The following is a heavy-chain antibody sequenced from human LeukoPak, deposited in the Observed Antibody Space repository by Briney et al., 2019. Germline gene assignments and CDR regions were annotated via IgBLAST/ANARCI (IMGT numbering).Heavy chain of an antibody. J-gene: IGHJ6*02. CDR2: ISGSGART. Sequence: GGSLRLSCAASGFTFTSYAMTWVRQAPGKGLEWVSGISGSGARTFYGDSVKGRFTISRDNSKNTLDLQMNSLRAEDTGTYYCAKADCGGECYYVMAVWGQGTTVTVSS. CDR3: AKADCGGECYYVMAV. CDR1: GFTFTSYA. V-gene: IGHV3-23*01. D-gene: IGHD2-21*01.